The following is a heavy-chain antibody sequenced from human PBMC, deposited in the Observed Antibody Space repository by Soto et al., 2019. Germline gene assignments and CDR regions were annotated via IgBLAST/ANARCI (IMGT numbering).Heavy chain of an antibody. Sequence: GGSLTLSCAASGFTLSNYWMTWVRQAPGKGLEWVANINKDGSQKNYVDSVKGRFTIDRDNGQNSLSLQINSLRVEDTAVYYCVRELGLAYWGQGALVTVSS. CDR1: GFTLSNYW. D-gene: IGHD7-27*01. CDR2: INKDGSQK. J-gene: IGHJ4*02. V-gene: IGHV3-7*03. CDR3: VRELGLAY.